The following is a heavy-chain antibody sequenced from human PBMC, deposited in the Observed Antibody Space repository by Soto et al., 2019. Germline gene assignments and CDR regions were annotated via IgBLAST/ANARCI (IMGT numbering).Heavy chain of an antibody. Sequence: ASETLSLTCTVSGGSISSHYWSWIRQPPGKGLEWIGYIYYSGSTNYNPSLKSRVTISVDTSKNQFSLKLGSVTAADTAVYYCAGGGHSGSFRYYYYYGMDVWCQGTTVTVSS. CDR2: IYYSGST. CDR3: AGGGHSGSFRYYYYYGMDV. CDR1: GGSISSHY. D-gene: IGHD1-26*01. J-gene: IGHJ6*02. V-gene: IGHV4-59*11.